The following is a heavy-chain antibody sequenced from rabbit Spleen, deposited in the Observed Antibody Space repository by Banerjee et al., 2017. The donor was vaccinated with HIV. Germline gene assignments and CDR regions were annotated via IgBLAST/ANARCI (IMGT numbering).Heavy chain of an antibody. J-gene: IGHJ6*01. V-gene: IGHV1S45*01. CDR3: ARGNYAGNLGVMVL. CDR2: IDVVRSSTKT. D-gene: IGHD4-2*01. Sequence: QEQLVESGGGLVQPEGSLTLTCTASGFSFSSSYYMCWVRQAPGKGLEWIACIDVVRSSTKTHYTTWAKGRFTISKTSSTTVSLQMTSLTVADTATYFCARGNYAGNLGVMVLWGQGTLVTVS. CDR1: GFSFSSSYY.